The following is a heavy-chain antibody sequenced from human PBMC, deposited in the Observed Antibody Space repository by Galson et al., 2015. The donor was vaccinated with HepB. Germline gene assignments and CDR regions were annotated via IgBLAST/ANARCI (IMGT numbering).Heavy chain of an antibody. J-gene: IGHJ3*02. CDR3: ASARGEYDAFDI. D-gene: IGHD2-21*01. Sequence: SLRLSCAASGFTFSSYGMHWVRQAPGKGLEWVANIKQDGSEKYYVDSVKGRFTISRDNAKNSLYLQMNSLRAEDTAVYYCASARGEYDAFDIWGQGTMVTRSS. V-gene: IGHV3-7*01. CDR1: GFTFSSYG. CDR2: IKQDGSEK.